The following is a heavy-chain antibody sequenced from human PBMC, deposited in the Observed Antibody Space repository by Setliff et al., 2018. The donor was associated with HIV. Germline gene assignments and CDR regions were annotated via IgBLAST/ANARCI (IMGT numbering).Heavy chain of an antibody. CDR3: ARGEQLVDNWFDP. CDR2: IYYSGST. V-gene: IGHV4-39*07. D-gene: IGHD6-13*01. J-gene: IGHJ5*02. Sequence: SETLSLTCTVSRASIGSNSYFWGWIRQPPGKGLEWIGNIYYSGSTYYNPSLQSRLTISVDTSRNQFSLKLNSVTAADTAVYYCARGEQLVDNWFDPWGQGTLVTVSS. CDR1: RASIGSNSYF.